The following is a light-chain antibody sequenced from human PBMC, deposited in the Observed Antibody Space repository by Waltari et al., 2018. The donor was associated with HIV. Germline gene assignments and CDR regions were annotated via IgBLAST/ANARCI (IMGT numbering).Light chain of an antibody. CDR2: DVI. V-gene: IGLV2-23*02. Sequence: QSALTQPASVSGSPGQSITISCPGTSSDVGGYNLFSWYQQHPGKAPKLMIHDVIKRPSGVSTRFSGSKSGNTASMTISGLQADDEADYYCCSYAGSSTWVFGGGTKLTVL. J-gene: IGLJ3*02. CDR1: SSDVGGYNL. CDR3: CSYAGSSTWV.